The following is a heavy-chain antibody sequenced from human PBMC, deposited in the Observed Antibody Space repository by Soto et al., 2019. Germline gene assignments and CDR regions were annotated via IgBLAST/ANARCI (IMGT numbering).Heavy chain of an antibody. CDR1: GFTFSSYA. J-gene: IGHJ4*02. Sequence: EVQLLESGGGLVQPGGSLRLSCAASGFTFSSYAMSWVRQAPGKGLEWVSAISGSGGSTYYADSVKGRFTISRDNSTNTLYLQMNSLRAEDTAVYYCARVPDIVVVPAATFDYWGQGTLVTVSS. D-gene: IGHD2-2*01. CDR3: ARVPDIVVVPAATFDY. CDR2: ISGSGGST. V-gene: IGHV3-23*01.